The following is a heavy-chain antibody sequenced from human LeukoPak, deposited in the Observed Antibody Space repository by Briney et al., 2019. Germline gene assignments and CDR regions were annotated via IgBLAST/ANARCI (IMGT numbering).Heavy chain of an antibody. J-gene: IGHJ4*02. CDR2: ISGSGGST. CDR3: ARETGDFDS. CDR1: GFAFSSYA. Sequence: GGSLRLSCAASGFAFSSYAMNWVRQAPGKGLEWVSTISGSGGSTYYADSVKGRFTISRDNSKSTVYLQMNSLRAEDTAVYYCARETGDFDSWGQGTLVIVSS. V-gene: IGHV3-23*01. D-gene: IGHD7-27*01.